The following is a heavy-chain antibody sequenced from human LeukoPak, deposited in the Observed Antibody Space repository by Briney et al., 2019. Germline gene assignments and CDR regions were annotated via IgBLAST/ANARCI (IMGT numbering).Heavy chain of an antibody. CDR1: GGTFSSYA. V-gene: IGHV1-69*04. D-gene: IGHD3-22*01. Sequence: SVKASCKASGGTFSSYAISWVRQAPGQGLEWMGRIIPIFGIANYAQKFQGRVTITADKSTSTAYMELSSLRSEDTAVYYCARDPPYRRHYYDSPPDLPGDYWGQGTLVTVSS. CDR2: IIPIFGIA. J-gene: IGHJ4*02. CDR3: ARDPPYRRHYYDSPPDLPGDY.